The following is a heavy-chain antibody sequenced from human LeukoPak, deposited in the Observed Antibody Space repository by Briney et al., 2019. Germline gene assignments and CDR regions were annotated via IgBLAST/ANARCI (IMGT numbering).Heavy chain of an antibody. J-gene: IGHJ4*02. CDR1: GDSFSRNNYY. CDR2: VYYNGNT. D-gene: IGHD6-13*01. V-gene: IGHV4-39*01. Sequence: SETLSLTCTISGDSFSRNNYYWGLIRQPPGKGLEWIGTVYYNGNTQYNPSLKSRVTLSGDTSQNQFSLRLRSVTAAETAVYYCAKYESGTMLDYWGQGTLVTVSS. CDR3: AKYESGTMLDY.